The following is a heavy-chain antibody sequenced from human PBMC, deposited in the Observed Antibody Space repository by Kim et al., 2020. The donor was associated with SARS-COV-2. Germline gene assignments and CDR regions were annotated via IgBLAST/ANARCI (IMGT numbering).Heavy chain of an antibody. CDR1: GLTFRDHA. J-gene: IGHJ3*01. Sequence: GGSLRLSCVASGLTFRDHAMHWVRQAPGKGLEWVGGIFFESGHAVYAVSVKGRFTIPRDSVRISLYLQMTSLRLDDTALYYCGKDVSPGVIDVWGQGT. CDR2: IFFESGHA. V-gene: IGHV3-9*01. CDR3: GKDVSPGVIDV.